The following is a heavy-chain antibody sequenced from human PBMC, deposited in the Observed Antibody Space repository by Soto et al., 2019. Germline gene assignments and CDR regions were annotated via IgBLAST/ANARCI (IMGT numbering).Heavy chain of an antibody. D-gene: IGHD3-22*01. CDR1: GGSISSGGYY. CDR2: IYYSGST. V-gene: IGHV4-31*03. J-gene: IGHJ3*02. CDR3: ARYDNSGSHGFDI. Sequence: QVQLQESGPGLVKPSQTLSLTCTVSGGSISSGGYYWSWIRQHPGKGLEWIGYIYYSGSTYYNPSLKSRVTISVDTSKNQFSLQLSSVTAADTAVYYCARYDNSGSHGFDIWGQGTMVTVSS.